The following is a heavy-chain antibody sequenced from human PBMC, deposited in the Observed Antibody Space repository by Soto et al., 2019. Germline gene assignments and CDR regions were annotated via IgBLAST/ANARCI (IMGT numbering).Heavy chain of an antibody. CDR3: VRTPTTTYYPDY. D-gene: IGHD3-10*01. Sequence: VQLVQSGGGLVQPGGSLRLSCAASGFTLSDHYVDWVRQAPGKGLEWVGRSRNKRNSYSTEYAASVSGRFSLSRDEAQNSVYLQMNSLRSEDTATYFCVRTPTTTYYPDYWGQGTLVTVSS. CDR1: GFTLSDHY. CDR2: SRNKRNSYST. V-gene: IGHV3-72*01. J-gene: IGHJ4*02.